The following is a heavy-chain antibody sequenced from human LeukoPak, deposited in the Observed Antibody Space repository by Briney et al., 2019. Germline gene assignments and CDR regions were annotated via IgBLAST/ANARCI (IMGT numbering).Heavy chain of an antibody. D-gene: IGHD3-10*01. CDR3: ARASGSENDY. Sequence: ASVKVSCKASGYTFTGYYMHWVRQAPGQGLEWMGWINPNSGVTNYAQKFQGRVTMTRDTSISTAYMELSSLRSEDTAVYYCARASGSENDYWGQGTLVTVSS. J-gene: IGHJ4*02. CDR2: INPNSGVT. V-gene: IGHV1-2*02. CDR1: GYTFTGYY.